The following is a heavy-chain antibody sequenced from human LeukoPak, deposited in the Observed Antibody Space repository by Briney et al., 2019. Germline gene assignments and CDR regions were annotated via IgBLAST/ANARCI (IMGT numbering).Heavy chain of an antibody. Sequence: SETLSLTCTVSGGSISGYYWTWIRQLPGKGLEWIGYIYNSGITNYNPSLKSRVTVSVDTSKNQFSLRLTSVTAADTAVYYCARSLPSLDYLFDSWGHGTLVTVSS. V-gene: IGHV4-59*08. CDR3: ARSLPSLDYLFDS. CDR2: IYNSGIT. CDR1: GGSISGYY. J-gene: IGHJ5*01. D-gene: IGHD4-11*01.